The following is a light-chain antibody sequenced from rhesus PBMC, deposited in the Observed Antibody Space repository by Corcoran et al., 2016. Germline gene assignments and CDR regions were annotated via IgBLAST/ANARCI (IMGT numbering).Light chain of an antibody. J-gene: IGKJ2*01. CDR1: QSLLHSDGKTY. V-gene: IGKV2S8*01. CDR3: IQSTHLPS. CDR2: QVS. Sequence: DVVMTQSPLSLPITPGKPASISCRSSQSLLHSDGKTYLNWLHQKPGQPPRRLVYQVSNRESGVPDRFSGSGAGTDFTTKISRMEAEDVGVYYYIQSTHLPSFGQGTKVEIK.